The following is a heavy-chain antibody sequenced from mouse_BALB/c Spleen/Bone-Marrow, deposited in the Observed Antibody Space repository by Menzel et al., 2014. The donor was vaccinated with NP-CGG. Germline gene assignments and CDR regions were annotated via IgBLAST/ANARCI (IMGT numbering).Heavy chain of an antibody. D-gene: IGHD2-3*01. CDR3: AREGWLLRLDY. Sequence: VQLQQSGPELVKPGASVKMSCKASGYTFTAYVMHWVKQKPGQGLEWIGYINPYNDGTNYIEKFKGKATLTSDIPSSTAYMELSSLTSEDSAVYYCAREGWLLRLDYWGQGTTLTVSS. J-gene: IGHJ2*01. V-gene: IGHV1-14*01. CDR1: GYTFTAYV. CDR2: INPYNDGT.